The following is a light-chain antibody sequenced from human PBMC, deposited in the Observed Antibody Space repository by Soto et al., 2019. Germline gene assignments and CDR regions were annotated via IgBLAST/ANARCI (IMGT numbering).Light chain of an antibody. J-gene: IGKJ1*01. CDR3: LQHNSYPRT. Sequence: DLQMTQSPSSLSASVGSRVNMTCRASQSISRYLSWYQQKPGKAPNLLIYAASSLQSGVPSRFSGAGSGTDFTLTIANLQPEDFAIYYCLQHNSYPRTFGQGTKVDI. V-gene: IGKV1-17*02. CDR2: AAS. CDR1: QSISRY.